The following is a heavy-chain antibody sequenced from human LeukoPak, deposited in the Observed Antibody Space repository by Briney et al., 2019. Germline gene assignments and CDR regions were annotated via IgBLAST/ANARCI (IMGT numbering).Heavy chain of an antibody. CDR1: GFTFSSYG. D-gene: IGHD2-2*01. J-gene: IGHJ3*02. Sequence: PGRSLRLSCAASGFTFSSYGMHWVRQAPGKGLEWVAFIRYDGSNKYYADSVKGRFTISRDNSKNTLYLQMNSLRAEDTAAYYCAKHQFVVVPATDAFYIWGQGTMVTVSS. V-gene: IGHV3-30*02. CDR2: IRYDGSNK. CDR3: AKHQFVVVPATDAFYI.